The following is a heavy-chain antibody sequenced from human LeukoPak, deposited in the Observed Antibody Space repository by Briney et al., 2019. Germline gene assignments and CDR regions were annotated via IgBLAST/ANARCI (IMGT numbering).Heavy chain of an antibody. J-gene: IGHJ6*02. Sequence: GGSLRLSCAASGFTFSSYAMHWVRQAPGKGLEWVAVISYDGSNKYYADSVKGRFTISRDNSKNTLYLQMNSLRAEDTAVYYCAREGQWLGYYYYYYYGMDVWGQGTTVTVSS. CDR2: ISYDGSNK. D-gene: IGHD6-19*01. CDR1: GFTFSSYA. V-gene: IGHV3-30-3*01. CDR3: AREGQWLGYYYYYYYGMDV.